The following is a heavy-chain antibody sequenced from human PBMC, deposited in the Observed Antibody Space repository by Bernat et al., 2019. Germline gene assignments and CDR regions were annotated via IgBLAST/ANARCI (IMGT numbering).Heavy chain of an antibody. CDR1: GGSISSSAYY. CDR2: IYYSGRT. J-gene: IGHJ5*02. Sequence: QLQLQESGPGLVKPSETLSLTCTVSGGSISSSAYYWGWIRQPPGKGLEWIGSIYYSGRTYYNPSLKSRVTISVDTSRNRFSLRLNSVTAADTAVYYCASTSCYTGTDWFDPWGQGTLVTVSS. V-gene: IGHV4-39*01. CDR3: ASTSCYTGTDWFDP. D-gene: IGHD2-2*02.